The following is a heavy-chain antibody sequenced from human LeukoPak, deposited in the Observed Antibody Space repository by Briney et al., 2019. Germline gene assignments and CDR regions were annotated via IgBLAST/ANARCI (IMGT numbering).Heavy chain of an antibody. CDR3: ARDIVVPAAIWFDGYYYYGMDV. Sequence: SETRSLTCTVSGGSISSYYWSWIRQPPGKGLEWIGYIYYSGSTNYNPSLKSRVTISVDTSKNQFSLKLSSVTAADTAVYYCARDIVVPAAIWFDGYYYYGMDVWGQGTTVTVSS. V-gene: IGHV4-59*01. CDR2: IYYSGST. J-gene: IGHJ6*02. D-gene: IGHD2-2*01. CDR1: GGSISSYY.